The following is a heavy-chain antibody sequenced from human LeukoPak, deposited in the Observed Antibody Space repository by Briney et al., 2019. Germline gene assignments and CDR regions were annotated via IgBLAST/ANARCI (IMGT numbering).Heavy chain of an antibody. Sequence: GASVKVSCKASGGTFSSYAISWVRQAPGQGLEWMGGIIPIFGTANYAQKFQGRVTITADKSTSTAYMELSSLRSEDTAVYYCARDSVPGDRGVNGWFDPWGQGTLVTVSS. J-gene: IGHJ5*02. CDR3: ARDSVPGDRGVNGWFDP. D-gene: IGHD7-27*01. CDR2: IIPIFGTA. V-gene: IGHV1-69*06. CDR1: GGTFSSYA.